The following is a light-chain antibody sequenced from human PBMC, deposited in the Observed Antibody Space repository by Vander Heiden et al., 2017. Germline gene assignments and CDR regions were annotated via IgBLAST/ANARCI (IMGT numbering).Light chain of an antibody. V-gene: IGKV3-11*01. J-gene: IGKJ4*01. CDR2: DAS. Sequence: EIVLTQSPATLSLSPGERATLSCMASQGVSSVLAWYQQKPGQAPRLLIYDASSWATGIPARFSGSGSKTDFTLTISSLEPEDFAVYYCQQRSNWPLTFGGGTKVDIK. CDR3: QQRSNWPLT. CDR1: QGVSSV.